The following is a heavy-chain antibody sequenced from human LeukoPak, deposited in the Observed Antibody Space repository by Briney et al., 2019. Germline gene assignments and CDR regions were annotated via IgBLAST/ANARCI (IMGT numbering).Heavy chain of an antibody. J-gene: IGHJ4*02. CDR3: AKGNAAAPFDY. D-gene: IGHD2-15*01. V-gene: IGHV3-7*03. CDR2: INQDGTEK. CDR1: GFTFSSYW. Sequence: GGSLRLSCAASGFTFSSYWMSWVRQAPGEGLEWVAKINQDGTEKAYVDSVRGRFTISRDKSKNTLYLQMNSLRAEDTAVYYCAKGNAAAPFDYWGQGTLVTVSS.